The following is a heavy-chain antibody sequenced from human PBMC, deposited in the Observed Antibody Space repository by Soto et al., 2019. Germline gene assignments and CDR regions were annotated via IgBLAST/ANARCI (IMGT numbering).Heavy chain of an antibody. Sequence: GGSLRLSCAASGFTFSSYAMHWVRQAPGKGLEWVAVISYDGSNKYYADSVKGRFTISRDNSKNTLYLQMNSLRAEDTAVYYCARDRDPSPYGGKTFDYWGQGTLVTVSS. CDR2: ISYDGSNK. V-gene: IGHV3-30-3*01. CDR3: ARDRDPSPYGGKTFDY. CDR1: GFTFSSYA. D-gene: IGHD4-17*01. J-gene: IGHJ4*02.